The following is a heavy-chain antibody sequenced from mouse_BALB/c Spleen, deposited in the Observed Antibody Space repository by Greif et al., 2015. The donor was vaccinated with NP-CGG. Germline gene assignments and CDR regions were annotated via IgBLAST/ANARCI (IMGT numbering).Heavy chain of an antibody. D-gene: IGHD2-2*01. CDR1: GFSLTGYG. Sequence: VQLQQSGPGLVAPSQSLSITCTVSGFSLTGYGVNWVRQPPGKGLEWLGMIWGDGSTDYNSALKSRLSISKDNSKSQVFLKMNSLQTDDTARYYCAREGGYDEAWFAYWGQGTLVTVSA. CDR3: AREGGYDEAWFAY. V-gene: IGHV2-6-7*01. CDR2: IWGDGST. J-gene: IGHJ3*01.